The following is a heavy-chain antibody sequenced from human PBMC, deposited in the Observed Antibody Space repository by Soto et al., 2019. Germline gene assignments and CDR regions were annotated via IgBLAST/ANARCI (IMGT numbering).Heavy chain of an antibody. CDR2: IYHSGST. CDR3: ARDSRYYGSGSYYNFDY. D-gene: IGHD3-10*01. V-gene: IGHV4-4*02. J-gene: IGHJ4*02. Sequence: SETLSLTCAVSGGSISSSNWWSWVRQPPGKGLEWIGEIYHSGSTNYNPSLKSRVTISGDKPKNQFSLKMSSVTAADTAVYYCARDSRYYGSGSYYNFDYWGQGTLVTVSS. CDR1: GGSISSSNW.